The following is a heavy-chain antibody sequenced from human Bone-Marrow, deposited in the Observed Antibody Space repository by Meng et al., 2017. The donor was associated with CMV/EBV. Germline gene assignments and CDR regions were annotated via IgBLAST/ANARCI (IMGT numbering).Heavy chain of an antibody. D-gene: IGHD3-22*01. CDR2: ISAYNGNT. CDR1: GYTFTSYG. J-gene: IGHJ4*02. Sequence: ASVKVSCKASGYTFTSYGISWVRQAPGQGLEWMGWISAYNGNTNYAQKLQGRVTMTTDTSTSTAYMELRSLRSDDTAVYYCARTEDPYYYDSSGYYWWYVFDYWGQGPLVTVSS. V-gene: IGHV1-18*01. CDR3: ARTEDPYYYDSSGYYWWYVFDY.